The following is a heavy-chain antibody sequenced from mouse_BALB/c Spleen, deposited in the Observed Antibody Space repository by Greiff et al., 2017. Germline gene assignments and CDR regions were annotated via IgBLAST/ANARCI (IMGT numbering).Heavy chain of an antibody. CDR3: ARGQRSAMDY. D-gene: IGHD3-3*01. J-gene: IGHJ4*01. V-gene: IGHV1-4*02. CDR2: INPSSGYT. Sequence: VKLVESAAELARPGASVKMSCKASGYTFTSYTMHWVKQRPGQGLEWIGYINPSSGYTEYNQKFKDKTTLTADKSSSTAYMQLSSLTSEDSAVYYCARGQRSAMDYWGQGTSVTVSS. CDR1: GYTFTSYT.